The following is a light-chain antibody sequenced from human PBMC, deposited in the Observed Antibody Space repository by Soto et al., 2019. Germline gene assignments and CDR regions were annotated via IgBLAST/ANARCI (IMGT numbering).Light chain of an antibody. Sequence: DIQMTQSPSTLSASVGDTVTITCRASQSISAWLAWYQQKPGKAPKLLIYKASSLESGVPLRFSGSGSGTEFTLTISSLQPDDFATYYCQQYNLYPWTFGQGTKVEVK. V-gene: IGKV1-5*03. CDR3: QQYNLYPWT. CDR1: QSISAW. CDR2: KAS. J-gene: IGKJ1*01.